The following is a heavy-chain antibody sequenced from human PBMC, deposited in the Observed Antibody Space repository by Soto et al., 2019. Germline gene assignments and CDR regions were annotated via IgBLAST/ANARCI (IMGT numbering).Heavy chain of an antibody. CDR2: ISYDGSNK. J-gene: IGHJ4*02. Sequence: GGSLRLSCAASRFTFSSYVMHWVRQPPGKGLEWVAVISYDGSNKYYADSVKGRFTISRDNSKNTLYLQMSSLRAEDTAVYYCASGYYDSGGYPRFDYWGQGTLVTVSS. V-gene: IGHV3-30-3*01. CDR3: ASGYYDSGGYPRFDY. D-gene: IGHD3-22*01. CDR1: RFTFSSYV.